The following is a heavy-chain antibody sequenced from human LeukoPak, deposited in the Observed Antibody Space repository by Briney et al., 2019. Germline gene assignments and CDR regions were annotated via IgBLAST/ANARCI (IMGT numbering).Heavy chain of an antibody. CDR3: ARQPMVRGRADY. J-gene: IGHJ4*02. CDR2: IYHSGST. V-gene: IGHV4-59*08. Sequence: SETLSLTCTVSGGSISSYYWSWIRQPPGKGLEWIGSIYHSGSTYYNPSLKSRVTISVDTSKNQFSLKLSSVTAADTAVYYCARQPMVRGRADYWGQGTLVTVSS. CDR1: GGSISSYY. D-gene: IGHD3-10*01.